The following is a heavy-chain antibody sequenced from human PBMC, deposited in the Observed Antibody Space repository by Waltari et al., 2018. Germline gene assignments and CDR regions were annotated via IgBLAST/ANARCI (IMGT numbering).Heavy chain of an antibody. CDR1: GFSFSSYE. J-gene: IGHJ4*02. Sequence: EVQLVESGGGLVQPVGSLRLYCASSGFSFSSYEMNLVRQAPGKGLEWVSYISSSGSTIYYADSVKGRFTISRDNAKNSLYLQMNSLRAEDTAVYYCAREPLSHGIDYWGQGTLVTVSS. CDR3: AREPLSHGIDY. V-gene: IGHV3-48*03. CDR2: ISSSGSTI.